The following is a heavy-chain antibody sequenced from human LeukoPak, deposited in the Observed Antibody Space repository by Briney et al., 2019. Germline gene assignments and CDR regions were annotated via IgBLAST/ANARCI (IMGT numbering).Heavy chain of an antibody. CDR2: IYSGGST. D-gene: IGHD3-16*01. J-gene: IGHJ4*02. Sequence: QAGGSLRLSCAASGFTVSNNYMSWVRQAPGKGLEWVSVIYSGGSTYYADSVKGRFTISRDNSKNTLYLQMNSLRAEDTAVYYCARIYVWGSYSPYYFDYWGRGILVTVSS. CDR1: GFTVSNNY. CDR3: ARIYVWGSYSPYYFDY. V-gene: IGHV3-53*01.